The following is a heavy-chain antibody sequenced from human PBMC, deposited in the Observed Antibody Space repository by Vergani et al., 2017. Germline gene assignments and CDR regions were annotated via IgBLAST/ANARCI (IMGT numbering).Heavy chain of an antibody. D-gene: IGHD2-8*01. CDR3: ARDCTSGGCPDNYGMDV. V-gene: IGHV3-21*06. CDR1: GFTFSDFS. J-gene: IGHJ6*02. Sequence: EVQLVESGGGLVKPWGSLRLSCAASGFTFSDFSMSWVRQAPGKGLEWVAFIGSSGAYINYADSVKGRSIISRDNTNNSLFLQLRSLRAEDAAVYYCARDCTSGGCPDNYGMDVWGQGATVTVSS. CDR2: IGSSGAYI.